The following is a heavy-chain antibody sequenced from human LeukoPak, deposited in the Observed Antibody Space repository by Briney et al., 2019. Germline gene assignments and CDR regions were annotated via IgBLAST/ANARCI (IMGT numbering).Heavy chain of an antibody. CDR1: GYSFTSYW. V-gene: IGHV5-10-1*01. D-gene: IGHD3-22*01. Sequence: GESLKISCKGSGYSFTSYWISWVRQTPGKGLEWMGKIDPGGSYTSYSPSFQGHVTISADKSISTAYLQWSSLKASDTAMYYCARTYYYDSSGYYGAFDIWGQGTMVTVSS. J-gene: IGHJ3*02. CDR2: IDPGGSYT. CDR3: ARTYYYDSSGYYGAFDI.